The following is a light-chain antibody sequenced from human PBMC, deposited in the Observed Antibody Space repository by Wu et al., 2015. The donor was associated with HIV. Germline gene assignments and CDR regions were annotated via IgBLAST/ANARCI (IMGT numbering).Light chain of an antibody. CDR3: QRSGT. Sequence: EIVLTQSPGTLSLFPGERATLSCRASQSVSSSYLAWYKQKPGQPPRLLIFGASNRATGIPDRFSGSGSGTDFTLTINRLEPEDSAVYYCQRSGTFGQGTKGGN. CDR1: QSVSSSY. CDR2: GAS. V-gene: IGKV3-20*01. J-gene: IGKJ1*01.